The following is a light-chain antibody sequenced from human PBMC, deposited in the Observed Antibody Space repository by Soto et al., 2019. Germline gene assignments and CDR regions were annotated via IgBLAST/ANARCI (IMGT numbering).Light chain of an antibody. CDR3: TSYSTTVNILV. V-gene: IGLV2-14*01. Sequence: QSALTQPASVSGSPGQSITLSCTGTKRDVGDYDYVSWYQQLPGKAPKLILYDVSNRPSGVSSRFSGSKSGNTASLIISGLQPEDEGDYYCTSYSTTVNILVFGGGTKLTVL. CDR2: DVS. J-gene: IGLJ2*01. CDR1: KRDVGDYDY.